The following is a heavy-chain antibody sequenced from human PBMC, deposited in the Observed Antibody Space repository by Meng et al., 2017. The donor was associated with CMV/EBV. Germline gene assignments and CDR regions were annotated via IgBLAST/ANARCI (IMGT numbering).Heavy chain of an antibody. J-gene: IGHJ6*02. CDR1: GYSFTSYW. CDR2: IYPGDSDT. V-gene: IGHV5-51*01. D-gene: IGHD3-22*01. CDR3: ARLNYYDSSGYYSLYYYYYYGMDV. Sequence: GESLKISCKGSGYSFTSYWIGWVRQMPGKGLEWMGIIYPGDSDTRYSPSFQGQVTVSADKSISTAYLQWSSLKASDTAMYYCARLNYYDSSGYYSLYYYYYYGMDVWGQGTTVTVSS.